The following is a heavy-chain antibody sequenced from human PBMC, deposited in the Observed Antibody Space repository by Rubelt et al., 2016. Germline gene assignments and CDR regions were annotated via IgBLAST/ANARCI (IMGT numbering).Heavy chain of an antibody. D-gene: IGHD2-15*01. CDR3: ARSGGSPLYYYLDY. CDR2: IYSGGST. J-gene: IGHJ4*02. Sequence: EVQLVESGGGLVQPGGSLRLSCAASGFTFSSYAMSWVRQAPGKGLEWVSVIYSGGSTYYAESGKGRFNIARDNSKNTLYLQMNSLRAEDTAVYYCARSGGSPLYYYLDYWGQGTLVTVSS. V-gene: IGHV3-66*01. CDR1: GFTFSSYA.